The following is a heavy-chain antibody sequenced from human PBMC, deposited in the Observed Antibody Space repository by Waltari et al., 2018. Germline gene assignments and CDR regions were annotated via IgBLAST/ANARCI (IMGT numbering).Heavy chain of an antibody. CDR2: IIPNLGKA. J-gene: IGHJ4*02. D-gene: IGHD3-22*01. CDR3: ARVKLDYYDRTSNDL. V-gene: IGHV1-69*14. CDR1: GGTFSSYA. Sequence: QVQLVQSGAEVKKPGSSVKVSCKASGGTFSSYAISWVRQAPGQGLEWMGCIIPNLGKANYTQRFQGSVTIPADKSTSTAHMARSSLRSEDTAEYYCARVKLDYYDRTSNDLCGQGTLVTVSS.